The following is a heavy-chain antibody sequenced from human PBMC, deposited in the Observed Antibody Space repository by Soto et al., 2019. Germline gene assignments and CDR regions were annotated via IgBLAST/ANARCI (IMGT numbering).Heavy chain of an antibody. CDR2: INPSGGST. CDR3: ARDLGDGPFDY. Sequence: ASVKVSCKASGCTFTSYYIHWVRQAPGQGLEWMGIINPSGGSTSYAQKFQGRVTMTRDTSTSTFYMELSSLRSEDTAVYYCARDLGDGPFDYWGQGTLVTVSS. CDR1: GCTFTSYY. V-gene: IGHV1-46*01. J-gene: IGHJ4*02. D-gene: IGHD4-17*01.